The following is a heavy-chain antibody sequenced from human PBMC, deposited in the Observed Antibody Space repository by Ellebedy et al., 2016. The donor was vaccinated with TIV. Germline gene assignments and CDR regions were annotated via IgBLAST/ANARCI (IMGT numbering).Heavy chain of an antibody. J-gene: IGHJ2*01. D-gene: IGHD3-16*02. CDR2: IYYSGST. CDR3: ARHLLHPNLRLGELSLNWYFDL. V-gene: IGHV4-39*01. Sequence: SETLSLTCSVSGGSIFSSSYYWGWIRQPPGKGLEWIGNIYYSGSTYYNPSLQSRVTISVDTSKNQFSLRLTSVTATDTAVYYCARHLLHPNLRLGELSLNWYFDLWGRGTLVTVSS. CDR1: GGSIFSSSYY.